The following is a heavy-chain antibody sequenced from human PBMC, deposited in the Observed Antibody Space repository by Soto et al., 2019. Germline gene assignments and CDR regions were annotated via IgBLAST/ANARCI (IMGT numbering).Heavy chain of an antibody. CDR2: IYYSGST. D-gene: IGHD1-1*01. V-gene: IGHV4-59*11. J-gene: IGHJ5*02. CDR3: VRDGTKTLRDWFDP. Sequence: KSSETLSLTCIVSGGSISSHSWTWIRQPPGKGLEWIGYIYYSGSTNYNPSLKGRVTISVDKSKNQLSLKLSSVTAADTAVYYCVRDGTKTLRDWFDPWGQGISVTVSS. CDR1: GGSISSHS.